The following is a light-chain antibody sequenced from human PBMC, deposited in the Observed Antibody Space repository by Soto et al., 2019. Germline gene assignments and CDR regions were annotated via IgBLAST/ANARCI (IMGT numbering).Light chain of an antibody. J-gene: IGLJ2*01. V-gene: IGLV2-8*01. Sequence: QSVLTQPPSASGSPGQSVTISCTGTSSDVGGYNYVSWYQHHPDKAPKLIIYEVYKRPSGVPDRFSGSKSGNTASLTVSGLQAEDEAEYYCSSYAASDSFVVFGGRTKLTVL. CDR3: SSYAASDSFVV. CDR2: EVY. CDR1: SSDVGGYNY.